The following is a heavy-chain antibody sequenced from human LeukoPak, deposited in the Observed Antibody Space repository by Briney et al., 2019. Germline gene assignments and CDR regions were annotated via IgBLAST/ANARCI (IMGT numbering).Heavy chain of an antibody. CDR2: IYYSGLT. CDR3: ARERTYFGSGSYPDS. D-gene: IGHD3-10*01. CDR1: GGSTSSGGYY. V-gene: IGHV4-31*03. J-gene: IGHJ4*02. Sequence: SQTLSLTCTVSGGSTSSGGYYWSWLRQHPGKGLEWIGYIYYSGLTYYNPSLGSRFTVSLDTSRNQFSLKLTSVTAADTAVYYCARERTYFGSGSYPDSWGQGTLVTVSS.